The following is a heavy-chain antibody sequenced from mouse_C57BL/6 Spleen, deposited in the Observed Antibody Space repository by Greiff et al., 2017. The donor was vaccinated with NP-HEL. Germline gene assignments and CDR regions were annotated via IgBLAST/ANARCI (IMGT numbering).Heavy chain of an antibody. J-gene: IGHJ2*01. Sequence: EVKLMESGPGLVKPSQSLSLTCSVTGYSITSGYYWNWIRQFPGNKLEWMGYISYDGSNNYNPSLKNRISITRDTSKNQFFLKLNSVTTEDTATYYCARESDYDYENYFDYWGQGTTLTVSS. CDR3: ARESDYDYENYFDY. CDR1: GYSITSGYY. V-gene: IGHV3-6*01. CDR2: ISYDGSN. D-gene: IGHD2-4*01.